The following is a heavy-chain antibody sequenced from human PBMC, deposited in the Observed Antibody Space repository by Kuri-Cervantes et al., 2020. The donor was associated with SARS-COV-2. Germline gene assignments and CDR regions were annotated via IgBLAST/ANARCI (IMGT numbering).Heavy chain of an antibody. J-gene: IGHJ4*02. CDR3: ARDGYDSSGYYLDY. Sequence: GESLKISCAASGFTFSSYGMHWVRQAPGKGLEWVAVISYDGSNKYYADSVKGRFTISRDNSKNTLYLQMNSLRAEDTAVYYCARDGYDSSGYYLDYWGQGTLVTVSS. V-gene: IGHV3-30*03. D-gene: IGHD3-22*01. CDR2: ISYDGSNK. CDR1: GFTFSSYG.